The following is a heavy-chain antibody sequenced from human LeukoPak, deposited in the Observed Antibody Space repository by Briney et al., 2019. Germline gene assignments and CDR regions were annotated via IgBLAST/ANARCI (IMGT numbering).Heavy chain of an antibody. CDR1: GFTFSSYE. V-gene: IGHV3-48*03. Sequence: GGSLRLSCAASGFTFSSYEMNWVRQAPGKGLEWVSYISSSGSTIYYADSVKGRFTISRDNAKNSLYLQMNSLRAEGTAVYYCARERLYCSSTSCYVSYYGMDVWGQGTTVTVSS. J-gene: IGHJ6*02. CDR3: ARERLYCSSTSCYVSYYGMDV. CDR2: ISSSGSTI. D-gene: IGHD2-2*01.